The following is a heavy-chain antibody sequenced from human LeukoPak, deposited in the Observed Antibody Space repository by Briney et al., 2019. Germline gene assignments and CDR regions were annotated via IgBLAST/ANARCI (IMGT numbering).Heavy chain of an antibody. CDR2: IYHSGST. CDR3: ASSTSREAFDI. J-gene: IGHJ3*02. D-gene: IGHD2-2*01. Sequence: SETLSLTCAVSGGSISSSNWWSWVRQPPGKGLEWIGEIYHSGSTNYNPSLKSRVTISVDKSKNQFSLKLGSVTAADTAVYYCASSTSREAFDIWGQGTMVTVSS. CDR1: GGSISSSNW. V-gene: IGHV4-4*02.